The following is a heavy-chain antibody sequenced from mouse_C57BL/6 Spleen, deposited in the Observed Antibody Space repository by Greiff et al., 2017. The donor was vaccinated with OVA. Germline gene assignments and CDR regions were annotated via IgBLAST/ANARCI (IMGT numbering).Heavy chain of an antibody. V-gene: IGHV1-54*01. D-gene: IGHD1-1*01. CDR2: ITPGSGGT. Sequence: QVQLKQSGAELVRPGTSVKVSCKASGYAFTNYLIEWVKQRPGQGLEWIGVITPGSGGTNYNEKFKGKATLTADKSSSTAYMQLSSLTSEDSAVYFCARFFYYYGSSYNWDGGDYYAMDYWGQGTSVTVSS. CDR1: GYAFTNYL. J-gene: IGHJ4*01. CDR3: ARFFYYYGSSYNWDGGDYYAMDY.